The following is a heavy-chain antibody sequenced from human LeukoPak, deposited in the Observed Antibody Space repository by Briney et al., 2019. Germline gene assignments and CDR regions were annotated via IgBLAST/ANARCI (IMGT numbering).Heavy chain of an antibody. J-gene: IGHJ4*02. CDR3: ARDVGFNYFDY. CDR2: IWYDGSNK. Sequence: PGGSLRLSCAASGFTFSSYAMSWVRQAPGKGLEWVAVIWYDGSNKYYVDSVKGRFTISRDNSKNTLYLQMNSLRAEDTAVYYCARDVGFNYFDYWGQGTLVTVSS. D-gene: IGHD2-15*01. V-gene: IGHV3-33*08. CDR1: GFTFSSYA.